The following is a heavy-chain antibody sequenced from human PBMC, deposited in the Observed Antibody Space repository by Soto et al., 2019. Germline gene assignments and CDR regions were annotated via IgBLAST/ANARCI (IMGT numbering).Heavy chain of an antibody. D-gene: IGHD3-22*01. J-gene: IGHJ4*02. CDR3: ARERSRYDRSGYYRPDY. V-gene: IGHV1-69*10. CDR1: GDTFSSYA. CDR2: IIPILGKP. Sequence: SVKVSCEASGDTFSSYAISWVRQAPGQGLEWMGGIIPILGKPNYAQKFQGRVTITADKSTSTAYMELSSLRSEDTAVYYCARERSRYDRSGYYRPDYWGQGTLVTVSS.